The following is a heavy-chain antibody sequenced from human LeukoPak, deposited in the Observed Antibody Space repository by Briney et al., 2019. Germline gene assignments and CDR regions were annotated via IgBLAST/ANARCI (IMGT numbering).Heavy chain of an antibody. J-gene: IGHJ6*02. CDR3: AGESDIGDMDV. Sequence: PGGSLRLSCAAPGFTFSSYSMNWVRQAPGKGLEWVSSISSSSSYIYYADSVKGRFTISRDNAKNSLYLQMNSLRAEDTAVYYCAGESDIGDMDVWGQGTTVTVSS. V-gene: IGHV3-21*01. CDR1: GFTFSSYS. CDR2: ISSSSSYI. D-gene: IGHD5-12*01.